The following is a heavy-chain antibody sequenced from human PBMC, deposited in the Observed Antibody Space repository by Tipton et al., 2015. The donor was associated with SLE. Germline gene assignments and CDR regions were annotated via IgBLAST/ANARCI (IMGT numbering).Heavy chain of an antibody. D-gene: IGHD3-22*01. V-gene: IGHV4-39*07. Sequence: TLSLTCTVSGGSISSSSYYWGWIRQPPGKGLEWIGEINHSGSTNYNPSLKSRVTISVDTSKNQFSLKLSSVTAADTAVYYCARVPPVGYDSSGYYPFDYWGQGTLATVSS. CDR1: GGSISSSSYY. CDR2: INHSGST. CDR3: ARVPPVGYDSSGYYPFDY. J-gene: IGHJ4*02.